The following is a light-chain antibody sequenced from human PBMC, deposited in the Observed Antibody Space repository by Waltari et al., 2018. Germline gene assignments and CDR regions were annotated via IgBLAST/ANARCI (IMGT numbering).Light chain of an antibody. Sequence: EIVFAQSPDFMSVTAKEKVTITCRASQSIGSHLHWYQQKPDQSPKLLIKSASQSISGVPSRFSGSGSGTDFTLTISSLEAEDAAAYYCHQSSSLPWTFGQGTKVEIK. J-gene: IGKJ1*01. V-gene: IGKV6D-21*02. CDR1: QSIGSH. CDR3: HQSSSLPWT. CDR2: SAS.